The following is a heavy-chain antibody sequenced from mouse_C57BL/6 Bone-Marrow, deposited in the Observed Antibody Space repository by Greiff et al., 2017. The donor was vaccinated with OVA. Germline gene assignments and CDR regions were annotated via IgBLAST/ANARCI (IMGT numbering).Heavy chain of an antibody. J-gene: IGHJ2*01. CDR2: ISSGSSTI. CDR1: GFTFSDYG. Sequence: EVMLVESGGGLVKPGGSLKLSCAASGFTFSDYGMHWVRQAPEKGLEWVAYISSGSSTIYYADTVKGRFTISRDNAKNTLFLQMTSLRSEDTAMYYGAGRDCNYGFDYWGQGTTLTVSS. CDR3: AGRDCNYGFDY. D-gene: IGHD2-1*01. V-gene: IGHV5-17*01.